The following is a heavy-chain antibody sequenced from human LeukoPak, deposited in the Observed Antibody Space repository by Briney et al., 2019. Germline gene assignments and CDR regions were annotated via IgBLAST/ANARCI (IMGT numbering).Heavy chain of an antibody. Sequence: QSGGSLRLSCAAPGFTFDDYAMHWVRQAPGKGLEWVSCIVWNSGSIGYADSVTGRFTISTDQAKNSLYLQMNSLRTAGPAFSYCAKSSSSPDYYYYCMDVWGKGTTVTVPS. CDR1: GFTFDDYA. CDR3: AKSSSSPDYYYYCMDV. CDR2: IVWNSGSI. V-gene: IGHV3-9*01. D-gene: IGHD6-6*01. J-gene: IGHJ6*03.